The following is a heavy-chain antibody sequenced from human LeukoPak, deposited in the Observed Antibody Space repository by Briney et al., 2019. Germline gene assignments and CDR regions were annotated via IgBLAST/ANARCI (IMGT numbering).Heavy chain of an antibody. CDR1: GCSFTSGHY. J-gene: IGHJ4*02. CDR3: ARYCTSTTCILRGFDY. CDR2: IYHTGSA. D-gene: IGHD2-2*01. Sequence: PSETLSLTCSVSGCSFTSGHYWGWIRQPPGKGLEWIANIYHTGSAHYNPSLKSRVTISVDTSKNQFSLKLSSVTAADTAVYYCARYCTSTTCILRGFDYWSQGTLVTVSS. V-gene: IGHV4-38-2*01.